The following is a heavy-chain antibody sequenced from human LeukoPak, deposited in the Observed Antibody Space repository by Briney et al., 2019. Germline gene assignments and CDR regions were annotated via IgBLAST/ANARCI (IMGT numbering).Heavy chain of an antibody. D-gene: IGHD2-2*01. CDR1: GFTFSSYA. CDR3: VAHCSSTSCYLSFFDY. Sequence: GGSLRLSCSASGFTFSSYAMHWVRQAPGKGLEYVSAISSNGGSTYYADSVKGRFTIPRDNSKNTLYLQMSSLRAEDTAVYYCVAHCSSTSCYLSFFDYWGQGTLVTVSS. J-gene: IGHJ4*02. CDR2: ISSNGGST. V-gene: IGHV3-64D*06.